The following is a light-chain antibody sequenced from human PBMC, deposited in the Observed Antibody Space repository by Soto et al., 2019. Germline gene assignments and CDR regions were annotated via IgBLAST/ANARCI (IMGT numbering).Light chain of an antibody. CDR2: HAS. V-gene: IGKV1-5*01. J-gene: IGKJ1*01. Sequence: DIQMTQSPSTLPASVGDRVTITCRASQSIDRWLAWYQQRPGKAPKILIYHASNLQSGVPSRFSGSGSGTEFTLTISCLHPDDFATYYCQHYSSVWAFGQGPKVDI. CDR1: QSIDRW. CDR3: QHYSSVWA.